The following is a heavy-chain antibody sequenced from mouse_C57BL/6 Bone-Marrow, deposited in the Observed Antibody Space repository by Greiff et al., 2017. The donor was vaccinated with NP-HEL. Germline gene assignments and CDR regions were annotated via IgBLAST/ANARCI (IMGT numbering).Heavy chain of an antibody. CDR3: AGEGSDGYYCFAY. D-gene: IGHD2-3*01. CDR2: IGPGSGST. CDR1: GYTFTDYY. J-gene: IGHJ3*01. Sequence: QVQLQQSGAELVKPGASVKISCKASGYTFTDYYMNWVKQRPGQGLEWIGKIGPGSGSTYYNQKFKGKATLTVDKSSSTAYMQLSSLTSEDSAVYVCAGEGSDGYYCFAYWGQGTPVTVSA. V-gene: IGHV1-77*01.